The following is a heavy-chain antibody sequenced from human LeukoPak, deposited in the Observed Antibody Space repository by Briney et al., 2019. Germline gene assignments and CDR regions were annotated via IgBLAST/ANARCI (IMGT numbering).Heavy chain of an antibody. Sequence: SETLSLTCGVSGGSFSGYYWSWIRQPPGKGLEWIGDINHSGRTNYNSPLKSRVTISLDTSKNQFSLKLSSVTAADTAVYYCARVGSYSSSWYVFDYWGQGTLVTVSS. V-gene: IGHV4-34*01. CDR2: INHSGRT. CDR3: ARVGSYSSSWYVFDY. D-gene: IGHD6-13*01. J-gene: IGHJ4*02. CDR1: GGSFSGYY.